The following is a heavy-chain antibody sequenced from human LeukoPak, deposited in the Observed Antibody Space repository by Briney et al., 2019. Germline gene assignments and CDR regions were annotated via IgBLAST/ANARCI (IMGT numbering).Heavy chain of an antibody. CDR1: GNTLTDLS. J-gene: IGHJ4*02. Sequence: GASVKVSCTVSGNTLTDLSIHWVRQAPEKGLDWMGGFDPEDAEVIYAEKFQDRVTMTEDPSTDTAYLELSSLRSEDMAVYYCAAEGQWSLVHYFNSWGQGTLVTVSS. CDR3: AAEGQWSLVHYFNS. CDR2: FDPEDAEV. V-gene: IGHV1-24*01. D-gene: IGHD2-15*01.